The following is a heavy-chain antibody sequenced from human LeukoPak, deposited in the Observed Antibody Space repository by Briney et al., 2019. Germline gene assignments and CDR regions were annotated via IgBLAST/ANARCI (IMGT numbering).Heavy chain of an antibody. CDR3: ARGLASGYPPIPFDY. V-gene: IGHV4-34*01. CDR1: GGSFDGYY. Sequence: SETLSLTCAVFGGSFDGYYWSWIRQPPGKGLEWIGEITYDGSTNYNPSLKGRVTISVDTSKIRFSLNLSSVTAADTAIYYCARGLASGYPPIPFDYWGQGTQVTVSS. J-gene: IGHJ4*02. D-gene: IGHD3-3*01. CDR2: ITYDGST.